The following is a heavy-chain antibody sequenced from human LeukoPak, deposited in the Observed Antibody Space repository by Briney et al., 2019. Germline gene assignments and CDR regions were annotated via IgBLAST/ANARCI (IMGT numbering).Heavy chain of an antibody. CDR1: GFSFSSHG. CDR2: ISPSGDIT. V-gene: IGHV3-23*01. J-gene: IGHJ1*01. CDR3: AKDDDWGRYKH. Sequence: GGSLRLSCAGSGFSFSSHGMIWVRQAPGKGLEWVSGISPSGDITYYTDSVRGRFTISRDNFKDTLSLQVNSLRAEDTAMYYCAKDDDWGRYKHWGQGTLVTVSS. D-gene: IGHD3-16*01.